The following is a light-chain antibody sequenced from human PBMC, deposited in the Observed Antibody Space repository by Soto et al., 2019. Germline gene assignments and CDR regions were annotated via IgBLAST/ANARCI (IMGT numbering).Light chain of an antibody. CDR3: QQYATSPRT. CDR1: QRIRSDY. V-gene: IGKV3-20*01. J-gene: IGKJ1*01. Sequence: IVLTQSPGTLSLSPGERATLSCRASQRIRSDYLAWYQHKPGQAPRLLIYGASTRAAGIPARFAGSGSGTDFTLTISRLEPEDFAVFYCQQYATSPRTFSQGSKVELK. CDR2: GAS.